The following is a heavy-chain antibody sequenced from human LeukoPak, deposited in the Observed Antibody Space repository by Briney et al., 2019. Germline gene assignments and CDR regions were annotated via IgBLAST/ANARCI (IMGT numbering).Heavy chain of an antibody. Sequence: PGGSLRLSCAASGFGFSSYDMHWVRQAPGKGLEWVAIMWLDGSATYYGDSVKGRFTISRDNSNNTLYLQMNSLRVEDTAVYYCARDLNREDFDYWGQGTLVVVSS. CDR3: ARDLNREDFDY. CDR1: GFGFSSYD. J-gene: IGHJ4*02. CDR2: MWLDGSAT. V-gene: IGHV3-33*01. D-gene: IGHD1-14*01.